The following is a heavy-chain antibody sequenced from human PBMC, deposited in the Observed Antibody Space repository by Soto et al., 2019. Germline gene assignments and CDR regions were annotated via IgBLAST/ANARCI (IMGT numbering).Heavy chain of an antibody. D-gene: IGHD6-25*01. V-gene: IGHV1-3*01. CDR1: GYIFTKSA. CDR3: ARDGVAAGNINFDY. CDR2: ISGGNGNT. J-gene: IGHJ4*02. Sequence: VKVSCKASGYIFTKSAMHWVRQAPGQRLEWMGWISGGNGNTKYSPKLQDRVTVTRDTSASTAYMELSSLRSEDTALYYCARDGVAAGNINFDYWGQGTLVTVSS.